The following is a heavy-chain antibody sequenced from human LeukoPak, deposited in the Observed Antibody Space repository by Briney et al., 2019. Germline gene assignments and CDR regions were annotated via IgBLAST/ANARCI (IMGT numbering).Heavy chain of an antibody. CDR1: GGSISSSSYY. V-gene: IGHV4-39*01. Sequence: SETLSLTCTVSGGSISSSSYYWGWIRQPPGKGLEWYGSIYYSGSTYYNPSLKSRVTMSVDPSKNQFSLKLSSVTAADTAVYYCARHREMATRNYYYYGMDVWGQGTTVTVSS. CDR3: ARHREMATRNYYYYGMDV. J-gene: IGHJ6*02. CDR2: IYYSGST. D-gene: IGHD5-24*01.